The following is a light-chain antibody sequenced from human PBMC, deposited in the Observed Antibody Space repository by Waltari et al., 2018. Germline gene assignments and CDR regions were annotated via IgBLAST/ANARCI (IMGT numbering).Light chain of an antibody. J-gene: IGKJ1*01. CDR1: QSVGHS. CDR2: DTS. CDR3: QQRYNWPRT. V-gene: IGKV3-11*01. Sequence: EIVLTPSPATLSLSPGERATISCKASQSVGHSLVWYQQKPGQAPSLLIYDTSTRATGVPARFTGSGSGTDFTLTISALDPEDFAVYFCQQRYNWPRTFGQGTKVEIK.